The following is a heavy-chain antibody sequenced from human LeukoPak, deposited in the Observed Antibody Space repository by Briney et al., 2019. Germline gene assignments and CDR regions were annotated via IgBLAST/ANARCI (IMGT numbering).Heavy chain of an antibody. V-gene: IGHV3-20*04. CDR2: ISWNGGTT. Sequence: GGSLRLSCAASGFTFEDYGMSWVRRAPGKGLEWVSGISWNGGTTSYADAVQGRFTISRGNSNNSLYLQMNSLRAEDTALYYCARGFYGSGGYYPYYFDYWGQGTLVTVS. J-gene: IGHJ4*02. CDR3: ARGFYGSGGYYPYYFDY. CDR1: GFTFEDYG. D-gene: IGHD3-10*01.